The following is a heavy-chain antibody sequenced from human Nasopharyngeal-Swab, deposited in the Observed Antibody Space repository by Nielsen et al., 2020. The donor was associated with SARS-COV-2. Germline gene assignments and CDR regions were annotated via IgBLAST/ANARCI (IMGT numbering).Heavy chain of an antibody. J-gene: IGHJ6*03. CDR2: IKQDGSEK. D-gene: IGHD5-24*01. CDR3: ARERDGYNSAGFYYYYYMDV. CDR1: GFTFSSYG. Sequence: GGSLRLSCAASGFTFSSYGMHWVRQAPGKGLEWVANIKQDGSEKYYVDSVKGRFTISRDNAKNSLYLQMNSLRAENTAVYYCARERDGYNSAGFYYYYYMDVWGKGTTVTVSS. V-gene: IGHV3-7*01.